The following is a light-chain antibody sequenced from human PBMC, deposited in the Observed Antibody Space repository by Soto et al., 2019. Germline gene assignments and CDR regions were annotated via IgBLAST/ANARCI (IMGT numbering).Light chain of an antibody. V-gene: IGKV3-20*01. CDR3: QQFASYPLT. CDR1: QNVSSN. Sequence: EIVMTQSPATLSVSPGERATLSCRASQNVSSNLAWYQQKPGQAPTLLIHDASNRATGIPDRFSGGGSGTDFTLTISRLEPEDFAVYYCQQFASYPLTFGGGTKVDIK. J-gene: IGKJ4*01. CDR2: DAS.